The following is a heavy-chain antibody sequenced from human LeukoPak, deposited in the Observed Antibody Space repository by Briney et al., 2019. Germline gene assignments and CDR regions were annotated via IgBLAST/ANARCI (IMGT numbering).Heavy chain of an antibody. Sequence: PGGSLRLSCAASGFTFRSYAMSWVRQAPGKGLEWVSAISATGDKKYYADSVKGRFTISRDNSKSTVSLQVNRLRVEDTAVYFCANEKKVFGVVAASLDSWGQGTPVTVSS. J-gene: IGHJ4*02. CDR1: GFTFRSYA. CDR3: ANEKKVFGVVAASLDS. D-gene: IGHD2-15*01. V-gene: IGHV3-23*01. CDR2: ISATGDKK.